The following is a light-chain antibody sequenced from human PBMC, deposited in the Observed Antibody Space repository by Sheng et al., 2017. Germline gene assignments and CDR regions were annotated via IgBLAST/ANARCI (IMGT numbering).Light chain of an antibody. CDR3: QQFNTYPLT. Sequence: IQLTQSPSSLSASVGDRVTITCRASQGISSALAWYQQKPGKGPKLLIYDASNLDSGVPSRFSGSGSGTDFTLTISSLQPEDFATYYCQQFNTYPLTFGQGTRLEIK. J-gene: IGKJ5*01. CDR2: DAS. V-gene: IGKV1-13*02. CDR1: QGISSA.